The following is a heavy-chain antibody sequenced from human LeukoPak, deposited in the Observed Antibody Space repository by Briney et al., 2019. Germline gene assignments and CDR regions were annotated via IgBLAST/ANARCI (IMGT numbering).Heavy chain of an antibody. CDR2: ISAYNGNT. V-gene: IGHV1-18*01. Sequence: ASVKVSCKASGYTFTSYGISWVRQAPGQGLEWMGWISAYNGNTNYAQKLQGRVTMTTDTSTSTAYMELRSLRSDDTAVYYCARDYTAGYYDGSDIIAYWGQGTLVTVSS. CDR1: GYTFTSYG. D-gene: IGHD3-22*01. J-gene: IGHJ4*02. CDR3: ARDYTAGYYDGSDIIAY.